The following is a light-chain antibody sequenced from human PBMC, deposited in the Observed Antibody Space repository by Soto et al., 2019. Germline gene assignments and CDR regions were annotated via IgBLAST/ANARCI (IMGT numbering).Light chain of an antibody. CDR3: QQHISWPLT. CDR1: QSVGTY. V-gene: IGKV3-11*01. Sequence: EIVLTQSPATLSLSPGERAILSCRASQSVGTYLAWYQQKPGQAPRLLIYDASNRATGIPARFGGSGSGTDFTLTINSLEPEDFAVYYCQQHISWPLTFGGGTKVDIK. J-gene: IGKJ4*01. CDR2: DAS.